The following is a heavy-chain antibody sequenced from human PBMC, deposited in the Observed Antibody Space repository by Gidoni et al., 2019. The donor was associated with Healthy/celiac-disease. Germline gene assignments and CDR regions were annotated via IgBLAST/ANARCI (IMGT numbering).Heavy chain of an antibody. V-gene: IGHV3-21*01. CDR2: ISSSSSYI. Sequence: EVQLVESGGGLVKPGGSLRLSCAASGFTFSSYSMNWVRQAPGKGLEWVSSISSSSSYIYYADSVKGRFTISRDNAKNSLYLQMNSLRAEDTAVYYCAREGIVVVPAAILDNYYYYMDVWGKGTTVTVSS. CDR3: AREGIVVVPAAILDNYYYYMDV. CDR1: GFTFSSYS. D-gene: IGHD2-2*01. J-gene: IGHJ6*03.